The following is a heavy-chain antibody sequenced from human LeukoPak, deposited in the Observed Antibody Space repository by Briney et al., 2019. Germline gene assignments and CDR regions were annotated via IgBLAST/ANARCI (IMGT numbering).Heavy chain of an antibody. V-gene: IGHV1-69*04. Sequence: GSSVKVSCKASGGTSSSYAISWVRQAPGQGLEWMGRIIPILGIANYAQKFQGRVTITADKSTSTAYMELSSLRSEDTAVYYCASQAAVAAVSDAFDIWGQGTMVTVSS. CDR3: ASQAAVAAVSDAFDI. CDR1: GGTSSSYA. CDR2: IIPILGIA. J-gene: IGHJ3*02. D-gene: IGHD6-19*01.